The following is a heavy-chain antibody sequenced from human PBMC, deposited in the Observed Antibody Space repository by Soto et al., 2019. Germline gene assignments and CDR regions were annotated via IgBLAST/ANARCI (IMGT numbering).Heavy chain of an antibody. CDR1: GGSISSGGYY. V-gene: IGHV4-31*03. CDR3: ARAPSYSSGWLIDY. CDR2: IYYSGST. D-gene: IGHD6-19*01. J-gene: IGHJ4*02. Sequence: SETLSLTCTVSGGSISSGGYYWSWIRQHPGKGLEWIGYIYYSGSTYYNPSLKSRVTISVDTSKNQFSLKLSSVTAADTAVYYCARAPSYSSGWLIDYWGQGTLVTVSS.